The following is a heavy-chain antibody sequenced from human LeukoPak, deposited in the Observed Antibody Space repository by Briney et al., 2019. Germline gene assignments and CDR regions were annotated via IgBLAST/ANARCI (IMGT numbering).Heavy chain of an antibody. CDR1: GFTFSSYA. Sequence: GGSLRLSCSASGFTFSSYAMHWVRQAPGKGLEYVSAISSNGGSKYYADSVKGRFTISRDNSKNTLYLQMSSLRAEDTAVYYCVKGGEGAMVFGGDYWGQGTLVTVSS. J-gene: IGHJ4*02. D-gene: IGHD3/OR15-3a*01. CDR3: VKGGEGAMVFGGDY. CDR2: ISSNGGSK. V-gene: IGHV3-64D*06.